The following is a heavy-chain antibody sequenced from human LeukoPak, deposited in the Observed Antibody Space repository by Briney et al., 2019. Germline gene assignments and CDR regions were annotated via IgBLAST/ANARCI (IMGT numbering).Heavy chain of an antibody. CDR1: GDSITNNACY. J-gene: IGHJ4*02. CDR2: IFHCGNT. Sequence: SETLSLTCTVSGDSITNNACYWGWIRQTPGGELGWIGSIFHCGNTFYDPSLKSRVTISVDTSKNQFSLKVDSVTAADTAVYYCARYLVAGHYFDYWGQGALVPVST. D-gene: IGHD6-19*01. V-gene: IGHV4-39*01. CDR3: ARYLVAGHYFDY.